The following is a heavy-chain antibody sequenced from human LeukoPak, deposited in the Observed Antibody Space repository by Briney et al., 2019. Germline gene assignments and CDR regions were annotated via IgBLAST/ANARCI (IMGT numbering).Heavy chain of an antibody. CDR2: ISAYNGNT. Sequence: GASVKVSCKASGYTFTSYGISWVRQAPGQGLEWMGWISAYNGNTNYAQKLQGRVTMTTDTSTSTAYMELRGLRSDDTAVYYCARARAVIVPAASPWDYWGQGTLVTVSS. V-gene: IGHV1-18*01. CDR1: GYTFTSYG. J-gene: IGHJ4*02. D-gene: IGHD2-2*01. CDR3: ARARAVIVPAASPWDY.